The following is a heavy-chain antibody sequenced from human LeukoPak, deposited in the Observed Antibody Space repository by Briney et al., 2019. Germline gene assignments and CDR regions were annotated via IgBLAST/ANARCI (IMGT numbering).Heavy chain of an antibody. D-gene: IGHD3-16*01. V-gene: IGHV3-66*01. CDR1: GFTVSSNY. J-gene: IGHJ4*02. CDR2: IYSGGST. Sequence: TGGSLRLSCAASGFTVSSNYMSWVRQAPGKGLEWVSVIYSGGSTCYADSVKGRFTISRDNSKNTLYLQMNSLRAEDTAVYYCARAAYRDGGDYWGQGTLVTVSS. CDR3: ARAAYRDGGDY.